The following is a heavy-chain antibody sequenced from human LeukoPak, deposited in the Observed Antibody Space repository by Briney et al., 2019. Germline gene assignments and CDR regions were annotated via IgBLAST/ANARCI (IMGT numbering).Heavy chain of an antibody. CDR2: ISGSGGST. V-gene: IGHV3-23*01. J-gene: IGHJ4*02. D-gene: IGHD2-2*01. CDR1: GFTFSSYA. CDR3: AKPMTLIGNCSSTSCPPLGY. Sequence: GGSLRLSCAASGFTFSSYAMSWVRQAPGKGLEWVSAISGSGGSTYYADSVKGRFTISRDNSKNTLYLQMNSLRAEDAAVYYCAKPMTLIGNCSSTSCPPLGYWGQGTLVTVSS.